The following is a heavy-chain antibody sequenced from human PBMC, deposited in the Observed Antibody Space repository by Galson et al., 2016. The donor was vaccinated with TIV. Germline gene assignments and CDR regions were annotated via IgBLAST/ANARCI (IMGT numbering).Heavy chain of an antibody. CDR3: ARVGDTLTAYHLYFQY. V-gene: IGHV1-8*01. Sequence: VKVSCKASGYTFLSFDINWVRQAPGQGLEWMGWMNPHSGNTGSGYAQHFQGRVTISTDASTSIAYMELTGLRSEDTAVYYCARVGDTLTAYHLYFQYWGQGTLVTVSS. CDR2: MNPHSGNT. J-gene: IGHJ1*01. CDR1: GYTFLSFD. D-gene: IGHD3-9*01.